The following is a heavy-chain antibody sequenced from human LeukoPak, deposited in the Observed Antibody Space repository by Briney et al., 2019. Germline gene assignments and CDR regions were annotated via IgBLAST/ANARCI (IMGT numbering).Heavy chain of an antibody. CDR1: GFTVSSNY. CDR2: IYSGGST. CDR3: ASLRYYGSGYRGDYFDY. V-gene: IGHV3-66*01. J-gene: IGHJ4*02. D-gene: IGHD3-10*01. Sequence: GGSLRPSCAASGFTVSSNYMSWVRQAPGKGLEWVSVIYSGGSTYYADSVKGRFTISRDNSKNTLYLQMNSLRAEDTAVYYCASLRYYGSGYRGDYFDYWGQGTLVTVSS.